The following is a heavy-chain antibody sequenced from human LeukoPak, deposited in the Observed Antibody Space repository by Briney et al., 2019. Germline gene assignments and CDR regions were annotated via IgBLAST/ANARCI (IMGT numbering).Heavy chain of an antibody. V-gene: IGHV4-39*01. J-gene: IGHJ5*02. CDR2: IYYSGTT. CDR1: GDSISSSRYY. D-gene: IGHD3-10*01. Sequence: SETLPLTCAVSGDSISSSRYYWGWIRQPPGKGLEWIGTIYYSGTTYYNPSLKSRLTISVDTSKNQFSLKLSSVTAADTAVYYCARGKNYYGSGSYYNAKPRPLNWFDPWGQGTLVTVPS. CDR3: ARGKNYYGSGSYYNAKPRPLNWFDP.